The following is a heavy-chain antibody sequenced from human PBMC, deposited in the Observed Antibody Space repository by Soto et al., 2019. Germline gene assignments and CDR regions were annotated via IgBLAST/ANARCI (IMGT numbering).Heavy chain of an antibody. Sequence: GASVKVSCKASGYTFTSYVISWVRQAPGQGLEWMGWIRTSNSNTNYAKNLQGRVTMTTDTSTSTAYMELRSLRSDDTAVYYCARGAFGEVSFDYWGQGTQVTVSS. CDR1: GYTFTSYV. D-gene: IGHD3-10*01. V-gene: IGHV1-18*01. CDR3: ARGAFGEVSFDY. J-gene: IGHJ4*02. CDR2: IRTSNSNT.